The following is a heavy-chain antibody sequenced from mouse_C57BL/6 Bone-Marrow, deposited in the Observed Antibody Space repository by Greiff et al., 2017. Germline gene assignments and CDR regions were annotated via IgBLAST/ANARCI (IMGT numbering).Heavy chain of an antibody. V-gene: IGHV1-62-2*01. CDR2: FYPGSGSI. J-gene: IGHJ2*01. CDR3: ARHGHYYYGSSYYFDY. CDR1: GYTFTEYT. D-gene: IGHD1-1*01. Sequence: QVHVKQSGAELVKPGASVKLSCKASGYTFTEYTIHWVKQRSGQGLEWIGWFYPGSGSIKYNEKFKDKATLTADKSSSTVYMELSRLTSEESAVYFCARHGHYYYGSSYYFDYWGQGTTLTVSS.